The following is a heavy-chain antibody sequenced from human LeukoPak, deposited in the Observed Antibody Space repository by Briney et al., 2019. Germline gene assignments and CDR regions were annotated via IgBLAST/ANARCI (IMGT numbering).Heavy chain of an antibody. V-gene: IGHV1-2*02. CDR2: INPDSGGT. CDR3: ARGRGSWYDSSGSPYIRFDY. D-gene: IGHD3-22*01. CDR1: GYTFTGYF. J-gene: IGHJ4*02. Sequence: ASVKVSCKASGYTFTGYFIHWVRQAPGQGLEWMGWINPDSGGTHYAQKFQGRVTMTRDTSISTAYMELSRLRSDDSAIYYCARGRGSWYDSSGSPYIRFDYWGQGTLVTVSS.